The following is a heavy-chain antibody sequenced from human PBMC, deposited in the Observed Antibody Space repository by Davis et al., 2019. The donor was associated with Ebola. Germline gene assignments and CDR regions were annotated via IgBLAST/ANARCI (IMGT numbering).Heavy chain of an antibody. J-gene: IGHJ4*02. CDR1: GYSISSGYY. CDR2: IYHSGST. D-gene: IGHD7-27*01. CDR3: AKPGATSQYDY. V-gene: IGHV4-38-2*02. Sequence: MPSETLSLTCTVSGYSISSGYYWGWIRQPPGKGLEWIGSIYHSGSTYYNPSLKSRVTISVDTSKNQFSLKLSSVTAADTAVYYCAKPGATSQYDYWGQGTLVTVSS.